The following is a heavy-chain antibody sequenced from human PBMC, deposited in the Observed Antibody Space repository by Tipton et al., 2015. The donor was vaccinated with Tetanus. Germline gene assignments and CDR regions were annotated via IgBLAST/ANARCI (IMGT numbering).Heavy chain of an antibody. CDR2: IYSHSSGSST. CDR1: GFTFSNYA. V-gene: IGHV3-23*03. J-gene: IGHJ4*02. D-gene: IGHD5-18*01. Sequence: GSLRLSCAASGFTFSNYAMKWVRQAPGKGLEWVSVIYSHSSGSSTYYADSVKGRFTISRDDSKNTLYLQMNSLRADDTAVYYCAKGSGGYSYGSSDNWGQGPLVPVPS. CDR3: AKGSGGYSYGSSDN.